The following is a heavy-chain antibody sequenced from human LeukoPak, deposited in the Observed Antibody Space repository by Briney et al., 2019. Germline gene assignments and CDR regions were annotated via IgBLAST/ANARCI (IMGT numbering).Heavy chain of an antibody. Sequence: PGGSLRLSCAASGFTFSSYWMSWVRQAPGKGLEWVANIKQDGSEKSYVDSVKGRFTISRDNARNSLYMQMNSLRAEDTAVYYCTRGRGWRKYYFDYWGQGTLVTVSS. V-gene: IGHV3-7*01. D-gene: IGHD2-15*01. CDR1: GFTFSSYW. CDR3: TRGRGWRKYYFDY. J-gene: IGHJ4*02. CDR2: IKQDGSEK.